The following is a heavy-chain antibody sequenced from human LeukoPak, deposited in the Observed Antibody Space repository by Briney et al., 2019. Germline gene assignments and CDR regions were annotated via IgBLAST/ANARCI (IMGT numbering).Heavy chain of an antibody. Sequence: PSETLSLTCAVYGGSFSGYYWSWIRQPPGKGLEWIGEINHSGSTNYNPSLKSRVTISVDTSKNQFSLKLSSVTAADTAVYYCARAIGYDFWTLYYFDYWGQGTLVTVSS. CDR2: INHSGST. V-gene: IGHV4-34*01. J-gene: IGHJ4*02. D-gene: IGHD3-3*01. CDR3: ARAIGYDFWTLYYFDY. CDR1: GGSFSGYY.